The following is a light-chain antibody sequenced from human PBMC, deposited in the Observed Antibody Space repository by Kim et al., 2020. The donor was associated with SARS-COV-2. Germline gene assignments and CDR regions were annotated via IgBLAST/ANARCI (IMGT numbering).Light chain of an antibody. J-gene: IGLJ3*02. V-gene: IGLV7-43*01. CDR3: LLYYGGAWV. Sequence: QAVVTQEPSLTVSLGETVTLTCASSTGAVTSTYYPNWFQQKPGQVPRALIYSTSNQHSWTPARVSGSLLGGKAALTLSGVQPEDEADYYCLLYYGGAWVFGGGTKLTVL. CDR1: TGAVTSTYY. CDR2: STS.